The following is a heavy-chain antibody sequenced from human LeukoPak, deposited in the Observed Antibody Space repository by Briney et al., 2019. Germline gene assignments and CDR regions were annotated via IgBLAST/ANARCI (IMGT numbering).Heavy chain of an antibody. CDR3: AREGRRDGYNLPFDY. D-gene: IGHD5-24*01. J-gene: IGHJ4*02. CDR2: IIPIFGTA. Sequence: SVKVSCKASGGTFSSYAISWVRQAPGQRLEWMGGIIPIFGTANYAQKSQGRVTITADESTSTAYMELSRLRSEDTAVYYCAREGRRDGYNLPFDYWGQGTLVTVSS. CDR1: GGTFSSYA. V-gene: IGHV1-69*13.